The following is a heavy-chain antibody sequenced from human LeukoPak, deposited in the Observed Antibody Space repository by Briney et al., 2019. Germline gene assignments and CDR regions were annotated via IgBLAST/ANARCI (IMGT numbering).Heavy chain of an antibody. CDR2: IYTSWSI. Sequence: SETLSLTCIVSGGSISSYYWSWIRQPAGKGLEWIGRIYTSWSINYNPSLKSRVTMSVDTSKNQISLKLTSLTAADTAVYYCARDHRRDYGDYHFDYWGQGTLVTVSS. J-gene: IGHJ4*02. CDR1: GGSISSYY. D-gene: IGHD4-17*01. CDR3: ARDHRRDYGDYHFDY. V-gene: IGHV4-4*07.